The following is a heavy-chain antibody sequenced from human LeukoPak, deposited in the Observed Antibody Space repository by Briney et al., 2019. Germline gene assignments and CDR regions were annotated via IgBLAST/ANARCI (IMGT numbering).Heavy chain of an antibody. CDR1: GGSISSYY. V-gene: IGHV4-34*01. D-gene: IGHD1-26*01. CDR3: ARDSSGSYTRVPWFDP. CDR2: INHSGST. Sequence: SETLSLTCTVSGGSISSYYWSWIRQPPGKGLEWIGEINHSGSTNYNPSLKSRVTISVDTSKNQFSLKLSSVTAADTAVYYCARDSSGSYTRVPWFDPWGQGTLVTVSS. J-gene: IGHJ5*02.